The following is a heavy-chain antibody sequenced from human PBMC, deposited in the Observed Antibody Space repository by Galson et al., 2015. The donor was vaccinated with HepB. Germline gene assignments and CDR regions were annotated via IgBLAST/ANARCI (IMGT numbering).Heavy chain of an antibody. J-gene: IGHJ6*02. Sequence: SLRLSCAASGFTFSSYGMHWVRQAPGKGLEWVAVISYDGSNKYYADSVKGRFTISRDNSKNTLYLQMNSLRAEDTAVYYCAKDQNCSGGSCYIYYYYGMDVWGQGTTVTVSS. CDR3: AKDQNCSGGSCYIYYYYGMDV. CDR2: ISYDGSNK. D-gene: IGHD2-15*01. CDR1: GFTFSSYG. V-gene: IGHV3-30*18.